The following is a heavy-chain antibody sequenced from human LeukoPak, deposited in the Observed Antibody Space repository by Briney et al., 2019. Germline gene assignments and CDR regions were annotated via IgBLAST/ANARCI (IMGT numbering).Heavy chain of an antibody. D-gene: IGHD3-3*01. CDR3: ARFFWSGSKGLDY. CDR2: IYYSGST. CDR1: SGSISRYY. J-gene: IGHJ4*02. Sequence: SETLSLTCTVSSGSISRYYWSWIRQPPGKGLEWIGYIYYSGSTIYNPSLKSRVTISVDTSKNQFSLKLSSVTAADTAVYYCARFFWSGSKGLDYWGQGTLVTVSS. V-gene: IGHV4-59*08.